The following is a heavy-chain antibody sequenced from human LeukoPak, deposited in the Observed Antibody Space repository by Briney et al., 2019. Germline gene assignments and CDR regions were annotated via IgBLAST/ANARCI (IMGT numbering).Heavy chain of an antibody. CDR1: GGSISSGSYY. J-gene: IGHJ4*02. CDR2: IYASGST. CDR3: AGAPAGSLEWLSPFDY. Sequence: SQTLSLTCTVSGGSISSGSYYWSWIRQPAGKGLEWIGRIYASGSTNYNPSLKSRVTISVDTSKNQLSLKLSSVTAADTAVYYCAGAPAGSLEWLSPFDYWGQGTLVTVPS. V-gene: IGHV4-61*02. D-gene: IGHD3-3*01.